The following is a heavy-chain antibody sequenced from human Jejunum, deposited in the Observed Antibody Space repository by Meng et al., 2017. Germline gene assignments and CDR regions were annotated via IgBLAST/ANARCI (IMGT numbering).Heavy chain of an antibody. CDR1: GDSITSSNW. J-gene: IGHJ4*02. CDR2: IFHTGST. CDR3: ARALGTYGTFFDY. D-gene: IGHD2-8*01. V-gene: IGHV4-4*03. Sequence: QVQLQEAGPGLVKPRGTLSLTCAASGDSITSSNWRSWVRQPPGKGLEWIGEIFHTGSTNYNPSLRSRLTISVDKSKNQFSLKLSSVTAADTAVYYCARALGTYGTFFDYWGQGTLVTVSS.